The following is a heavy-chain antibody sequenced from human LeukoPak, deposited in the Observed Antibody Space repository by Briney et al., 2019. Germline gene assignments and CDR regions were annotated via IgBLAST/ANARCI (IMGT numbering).Heavy chain of an antibody. CDR2: ISVYNGNT. D-gene: IGHD3-10*01. J-gene: IGHJ5*02. Sequence: ASVKVSCKASGYTFTSYGISWVRQAPGQGLEWMGWISVYNGNTNYAQKLQGRVTMTTDTSTSTAYMELRSLRSDDTAVYYCARGGTWFGELTVFSPWGQGTLVTVSS. V-gene: IGHV1-18*01. CDR3: ARGGTWFGELTVFSP. CDR1: GYTFTSYG.